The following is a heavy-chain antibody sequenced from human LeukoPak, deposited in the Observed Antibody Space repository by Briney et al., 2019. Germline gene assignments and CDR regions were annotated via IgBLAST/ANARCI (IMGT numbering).Heavy chain of an antibody. D-gene: IGHD3-3*01. V-gene: IGHV1-8*03. J-gene: IGHJ3*02. Sequence: ASMKVSCKASGYTFTSYDINWVRQATGQGLEWMGWMNPNSGNTGYAQKFQGRVTITRNTSISTAYMELSSLRSEDTAVYYCASRFLEWASDAFDIWGQGTMVTVSS. CDR1: GYTFTSYD. CDR3: ASRFLEWASDAFDI. CDR2: MNPNSGNT.